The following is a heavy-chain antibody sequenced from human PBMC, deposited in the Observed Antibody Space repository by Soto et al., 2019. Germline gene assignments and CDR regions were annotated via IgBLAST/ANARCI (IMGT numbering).Heavy chain of an antibody. CDR2: IYPGDSDT. CDR1: GYSFINYW. J-gene: IGHJ3*02. CDR3: ARQIYSGLTPYEAFDI. Sequence: EVQLVQSGAEVKKPGESLKISCQGSGYSFINYWIAWVRQMPGKGLEWMGIIYPGDSDTRYSPSFQGQVTISADKSISTAYLQWSSLKASDIAMYYCARQIYSGLTPYEAFDIWGQGTMVTVSS. V-gene: IGHV5-51*01. D-gene: IGHD6-19*01.